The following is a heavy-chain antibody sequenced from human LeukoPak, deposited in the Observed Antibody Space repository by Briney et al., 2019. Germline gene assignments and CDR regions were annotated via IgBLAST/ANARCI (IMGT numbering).Heavy chain of an antibody. CDR3: AVDSGSYYVVPNWFDP. CDR1: GYTFTGYY. D-gene: IGHD1-26*01. J-gene: IGHJ5*02. Sequence: ASVKVSCKASGYTFTGYYMHWVRQAPGQGLEWMGWINPNSGGTNYAQKFQGRVTMTRDTSISTAYMELSRLGSDDTAVYYCAVDSGSYYVVPNWFDPWGQGTLVTVSS. V-gene: IGHV1-2*02. CDR2: INPNSGGT.